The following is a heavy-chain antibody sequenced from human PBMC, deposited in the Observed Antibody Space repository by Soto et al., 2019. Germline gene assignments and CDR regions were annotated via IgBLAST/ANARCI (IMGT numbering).Heavy chain of an antibody. CDR2: INHSGST. CDR1: GGSFSGYY. Sequence: SETLSLTCAVYGGSFSGYYWSWIRQPPGKGLEWIGEINHSGSTNYNPSLKSRVTISVDTSKNQFSLKLSSVTAADTAVYYCATLRGEEGYCSSTSCYNSDYWGQGTLVTVPQ. D-gene: IGHD2-2*02. V-gene: IGHV4-34*01. CDR3: ATLRGEEGYCSSTSCYNSDY. J-gene: IGHJ4*02.